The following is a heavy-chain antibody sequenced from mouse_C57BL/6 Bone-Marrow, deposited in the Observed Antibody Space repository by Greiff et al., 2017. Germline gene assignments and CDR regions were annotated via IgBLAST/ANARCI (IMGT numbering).Heavy chain of an antibody. J-gene: IGHJ4*01. CDR3: ARLLFRLWGAMDY. CDR2: IYPRSGNN. D-gene: IGHD6-5*01. V-gene: IGHV1-81*01. CDR1: GYTFTSYG. Sequence: QVQLQQSGAELARPGASVKLSCKASGYTFTSYGISWVKQRTGQGLEWIGEIYPRSGNNYYNEKFKGKATLTADKSSSTAYMELRSLTSEDTAVYFCARLLFRLWGAMDYWGQGTSVTVSS.